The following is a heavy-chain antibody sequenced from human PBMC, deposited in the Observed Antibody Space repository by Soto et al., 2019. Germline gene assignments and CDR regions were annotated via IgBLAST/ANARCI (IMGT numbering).Heavy chain of an antibody. CDR1: GFTFSSYG. CDR3: ALTPSGSYGTGRLDY. CDR2: IWYDGSNK. D-gene: IGHD1-26*01. J-gene: IGHJ4*02. V-gene: IGHV3-33*01. Sequence: GGSLRLSCAASGFTFSSYGMHWVRQAPGKGLEWVAVIWYDGSNKYYADSAKGRFTISRDNSKNTLYLQMNSLRAEDTAVYYCALTPSGSYGTGRLDYWGQGTLVTVSS.